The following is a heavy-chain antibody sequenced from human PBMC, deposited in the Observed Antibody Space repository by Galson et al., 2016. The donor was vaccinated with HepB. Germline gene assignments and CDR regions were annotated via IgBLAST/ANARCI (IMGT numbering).Heavy chain of an antibody. D-gene: IGHD2-15*01. J-gene: IGHJ5*02. Sequence: SLRLSCAASEFSFTDYWMTWVRQAPGKGLGCLANINLDGGEKNYVDSVKGRFTISRDNAKNSVYLQINSLRAEDTALYYCARVGYCSGAGCRGRDWFDPWGQGIPVTVSS. CDR2: INLDGGEK. CDR3: ARVGYCSGAGCRGRDWFDP. V-gene: IGHV3-7*01. CDR1: EFSFTDYW.